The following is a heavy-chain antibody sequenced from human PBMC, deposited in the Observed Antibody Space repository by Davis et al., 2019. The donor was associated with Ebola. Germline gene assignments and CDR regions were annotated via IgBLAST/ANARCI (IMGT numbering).Heavy chain of an antibody. J-gene: IGHJ4*02. CDR2: ISGSGGST. V-gene: IGHV3-23*01. CDR3: ARDAHMVALGLDS. D-gene: IGHD2-15*01. CDR1: GFTFSSYA. Sequence: GGSLRLSCAASGFTFSSYAMSWVRQAPGKGLEWVSAISGSGGSTYYADSVKGRFTISRDGPKNTVYLQMDSLKPDDTAVYYCARDAHMVALGLDSWGQGTLVTVSS.